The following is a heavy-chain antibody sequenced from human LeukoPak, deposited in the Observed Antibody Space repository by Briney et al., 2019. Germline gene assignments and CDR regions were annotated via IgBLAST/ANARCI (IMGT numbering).Heavy chain of an antibody. D-gene: IGHD3-16*01. CDR2: TYYRSRWNN. CDR1: GDSVSSSSVA. CDR3: ARAQHWGALPFDC. J-gene: IGHJ4*02. V-gene: IGHV6-1*01. Sequence: SQTLSLTCAISGDSVSSSSVAWNWIRQSPSRGLEWLGRTYYRSRWNNDYGTSVRSRITIDPDTSKNQFSLQLTSVTPEDTAVYYCARAQHWGALPFDCWGQGTLVTVSS.